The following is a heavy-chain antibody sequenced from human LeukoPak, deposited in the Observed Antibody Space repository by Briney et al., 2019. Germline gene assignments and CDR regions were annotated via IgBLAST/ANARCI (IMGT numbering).Heavy chain of an antibody. Sequence: GASVKVSCKASGYTFTSYYMHWVRQAPGQGLEWMGIINPSGGSTNYAQKFQGRVTMTRDTSISTAYMELTRLRSDDTAMYYCARGGDFYDSSGYYDDAFDIWGRGTMVTVSS. D-gene: IGHD3-22*01. CDR2: INPSGGST. V-gene: IGHV1-2*02. CDR3: ARGGDFYDSSGYYDDAFDI. J-gene: IGHJ3*02. CDR1: GYTFTSYY.